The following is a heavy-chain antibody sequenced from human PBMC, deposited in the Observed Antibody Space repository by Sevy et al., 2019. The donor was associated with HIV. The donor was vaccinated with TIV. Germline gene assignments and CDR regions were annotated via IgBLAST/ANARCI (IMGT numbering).Heavy chain of an antibody. Sequence: GGSLRLSCAASGFTFGNHAIHWVRQAPGKGLEWVAIISFDGRNEHYAGSVKGRFTISRDNSKKTVYLQMTNLRSEDAVVYYCVRDHCTDGVCFRSGYFDYWGQGTLVTVSS. D-gene: IGHD2-8*01. V-gene: IGHV3-30*04. CDR2: ISFDGRNE. CDR3: VRDHCTDGVCFRSGYFDY. J-gene: IGHJ4*01. CDR1: GFTFGNHA.